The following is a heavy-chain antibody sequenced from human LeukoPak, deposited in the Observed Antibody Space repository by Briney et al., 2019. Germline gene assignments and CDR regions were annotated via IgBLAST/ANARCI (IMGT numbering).Heavy chain of an antibody. D-gene: IGHD3/OR15-3a*01. V-gene: IGHV3-21*04. CDR1: GFTFSSYS. CDR2: ISSSSSYI. J-gene: IGHJ4*02. Sequence: GGSLRLSCAASGFTFSSYSMNWVRQAPGKGLEWVSSISSSSSYIYYADSVKGRFTISRDNAKNSLYLQMNSLRAEDTAVYYCARGLLKRRGLNWGQGTLVTVSS. CDR3: ARGLLKRRGLN.